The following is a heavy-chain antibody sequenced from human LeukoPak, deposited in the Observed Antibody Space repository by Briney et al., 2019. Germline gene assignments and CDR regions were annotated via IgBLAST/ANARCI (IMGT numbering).Heavy chain of an antibody. V-gene: IGHV3-48*04. CDR2: ISSSSSTI. Sequence: GGSLRLSCAASGFTFSSYSMNWVRQAPGKGLEWVSYISSSSSTIYYADSVKGRFTISRDNAKNSLYLQMNSLRAEDTAVYYCAKDGPIHALVNAEYFQHWGQGTLVTVSS. D-gene: IGHD4-23*01. J-gene: IGHJ1*01. CDR1: GFTFSSYS. CDR3: AKDGPIHALVNAEYFQH.